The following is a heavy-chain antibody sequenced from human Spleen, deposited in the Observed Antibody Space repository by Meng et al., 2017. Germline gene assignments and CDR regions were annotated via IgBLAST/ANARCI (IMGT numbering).Heavy chain of an antibody. CDR1: GFYFNNAW. Sequence: GESLKISCAASGFYFNNAWMSWVRQTPGKGLEWVGRIKSNTDRGTTEYAAPVTGSFTISRDDSKSTLYLQMSGLRIDDTGVYYCVGDDKAVADYWGQGTLVTVSS. D-gene: IGHD3-10*01. CDR3: VGDDKAVADY. CDR2: IKSNTDRGTT. V-gene: IGHV3-15*01. J-gene: IGHJ4*02.